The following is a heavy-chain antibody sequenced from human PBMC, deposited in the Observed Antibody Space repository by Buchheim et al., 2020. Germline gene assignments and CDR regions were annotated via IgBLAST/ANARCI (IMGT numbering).Heavy chain of an antibody. CDR1: GGSFSGYY. CDR3: ARVGTMVRGGEGMDV. V-gene: IGHV4-34*01. Sequence: QVQLQQWGAGLLKPSETLSLTCAVYGGSFSGYYWSWIRQPPGKGLEWIGEINHSGSTNYNPSLKSRVTISVDTSKNQFYLKLSSVTAADTAVYYCARVGTMVRGGEGMDVWGQGTT. J-gene: IGHJ6*02. D-gene: IGHD3-10*01. CDR2: INHSGST.